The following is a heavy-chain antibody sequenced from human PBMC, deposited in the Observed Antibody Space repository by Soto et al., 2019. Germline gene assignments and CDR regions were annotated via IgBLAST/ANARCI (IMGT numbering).Heavy chain of an antibody. CDR2: ISYDGNYK. D-gene: IGHD3-22*01. V-gene: IGHV3-30*18. J-gene: IGHJ4*02. CDR1: GFSFNRYG. Sequence: PGGSPKLSSAASGFSFNRYGMPWVRQVPGKGLEWVAIISYDGNYKHHADSVKGRFTISRDNSKNTLYLQMNSLRAEDTAVYYCGKVSTYYYDSTFDFWGQGT. CDR3: GKVSTYYYDSTFDF.